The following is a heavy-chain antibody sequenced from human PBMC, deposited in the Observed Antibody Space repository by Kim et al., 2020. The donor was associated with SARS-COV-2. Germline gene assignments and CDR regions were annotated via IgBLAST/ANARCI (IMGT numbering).Heavy chain of an antibody. Sequence: VKGRFTISGDNAKTSLYLQMNSLRAEDTALYYCAKAGDSSSWYDYYYGMDVWGQGTTVTVSS. D-gene: IGHD6-13*01. CDR3: AKAGDSSSWYDYYYGMDV. J-gene: IGHJ6*02. V-gene: IGHV3-9*01.